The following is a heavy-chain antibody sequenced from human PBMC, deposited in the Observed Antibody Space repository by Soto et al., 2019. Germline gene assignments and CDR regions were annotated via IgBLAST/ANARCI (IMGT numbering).Heavy chain of an antibody. Sequence: QVQLVQSGAEVKKPGSSVKVSCKASGGTFSSYTISWVRQAPGQGLEWMGRIIPILGIANYAQKFQGRVTNTAEKSTSTGYLELDSLRSEDTAVYYCARGPTHPYYDSSGYYRDWGQGTLVTVSS. CDR1: GGTFSSYT. V-gene: IGHV1-69*02. D-gene: IGHD3-22*01. CDR2: IIPILGIA. J-gene: IGHJ4*02. CDR3: ARGPTHPYYDSSGYYRD.